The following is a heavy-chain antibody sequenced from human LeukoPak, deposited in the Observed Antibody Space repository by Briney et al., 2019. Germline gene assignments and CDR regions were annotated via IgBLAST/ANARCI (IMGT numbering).Heavy chain of an antibody. V-gene: IGHV6-1*01. J-gene: IGHJ4*02. CDR2: TYYRSKWYN. CDR3: AKVASLCTSTSCVRGGFDY. Sequence: SQTLSLTCAISGDSVSSNSAAWNWIRQSPSRGLEWLGRTYYRSKWYNDYAVSVKSRITINPDTSKNQFSLQLNSVTPEDTAKYYCAKVASLCTSTSCVRGGFDYWGQGTLVTVSS. D-gene: IGHD2-2*01. CDR1: GDSVSSNSAA.